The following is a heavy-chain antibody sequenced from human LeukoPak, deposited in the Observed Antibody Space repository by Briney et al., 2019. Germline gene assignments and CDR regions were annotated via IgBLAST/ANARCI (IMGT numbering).Heavy chain of an antibody. CDR1: GYTLTSYD. V-gene: IGHV1-8*01. CDR2: MNPNSGNT. CDR3: ARGLGDYYDSSGPTDENRP. Sequence: ASVKVSCKASGYTLTSYDINWVRQATGQGLEWMGWMNPNSGNTGYAQKFQGRVTMTRNTSISTAYMELSSLRSEDTAVYYCARGLGDYYDSSGPTDENRPWGQGTLVTVSS. D-gene: IGHD3-22*01. J-gene: IGHJ5*02.